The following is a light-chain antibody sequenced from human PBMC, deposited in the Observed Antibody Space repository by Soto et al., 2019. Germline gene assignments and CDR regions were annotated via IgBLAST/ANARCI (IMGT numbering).Light chain of an antibody. Sequence: QSVLTQPPSASGTPGQRVTISCSGSSSNIGSNYVYWYQQLPGTAPELLIYSDNQRPSGVPDRFSGSKSGTSASLAISGLWSEDEADYYCAAWDVSLSGVVFGGGTKLTVL. CDR3: AAWDVSLSGVV. J-gene: IGLJ2*01. CDR1: SSNIGSNY. V-gene: IGLV1-47*02. CDR2: SDN.